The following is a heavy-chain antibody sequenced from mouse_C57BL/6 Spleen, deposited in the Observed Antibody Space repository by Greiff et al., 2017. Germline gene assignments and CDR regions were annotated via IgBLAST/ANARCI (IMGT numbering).Heavy chain of an antibody. CDR3: TRGGSSSWFAY. CDR1: GYTFTDYE. Sequence: QVQLKESGAELVRPGASVTLSCKASGYTFTDYEMHWVKQTPVHGLEWIGAIDPETGGTAYNQKFKGKAILTADKSSSTAYMELRSLTSEDSAVYYCTRGGSSSWFAYWGQGTLVTVSA. V-gene: IGHV1-15*01. CDR2: IDPETGGT. D-gene: IGHD1-1*01. J-gene: IGHJ3*01.